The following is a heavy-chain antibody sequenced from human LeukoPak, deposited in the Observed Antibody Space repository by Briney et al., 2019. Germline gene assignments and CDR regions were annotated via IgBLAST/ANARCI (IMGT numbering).Heavy chain of an antibody. CDR2: ISGSGGST. V-gene: IGHV3-23*01. CDR3: AKVFSAYSSGWYEYYDY. CDR1: GFTFSSYA. D-gene: IGHD6-19*01. J-gene: IGHJ4*02. Sequence: PGGSLRLSCAASGFTFSSYAMSWVRQATGKGLEWVSAISGSGGSTYYADSVKGRFTISRDNSKNTLYLQMNSLRAEDTAVYYCAKVFSAYSSGWYEYYDYWGQGTLVTVSS.